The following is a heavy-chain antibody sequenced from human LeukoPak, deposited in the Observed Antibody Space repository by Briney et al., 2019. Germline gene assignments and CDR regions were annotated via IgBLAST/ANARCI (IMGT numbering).Heavy chain of an antibody. CDR2: ISSSSSYI. CDR3: ARGMTTVVTPRGFDY. CDR1: RFTFSSHS. D-gene: IGHD4-23*01. Sequence: GGSLRLSCVASRFTFSSHSMKWVRQAPGKGLEWVSSISSSSSYIYYADSVKGRFTISRDNARNSLYLQMNSLRAEDTAVYYCARGMTTVVTPRGFDYWGQGTLVTVSS. J-gene: IGHJ4*02. V-gene: IGHV3-21*01.